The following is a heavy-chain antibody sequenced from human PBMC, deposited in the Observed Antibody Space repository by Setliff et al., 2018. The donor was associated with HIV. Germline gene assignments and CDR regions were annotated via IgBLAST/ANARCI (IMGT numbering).Heavy chain of an antibody. CDR2: ITDRGDKT. J-gene: IGHJ4*02. CDR3: AKGGSSWSRFDY. D-gene: IGHD6-13*01. Sequence: GGSLRLSCAASGFTFSSYVMNWVRQAPGKGLEWVSGITDRGDKTYYADSVKGRFTISRDNSNNTLYLQMHGLRADDTAVYYCAKGGSSWSRFDYWGQGTLVTVSS. CDR1: GFTFSSYV. V-gene: IGHV3-23*01.